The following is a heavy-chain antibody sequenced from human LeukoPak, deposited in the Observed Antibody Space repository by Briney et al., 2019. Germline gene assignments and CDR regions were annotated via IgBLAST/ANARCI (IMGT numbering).Heavy chain of an antibody. V-gene: IGHV3-48*03. D-gene: IGHD4-23*01. J-gene: IGHJ6*03. CDR3: ASLGTVGYYYYYYMDV. CDR1: GFTFSSYE. Sequence: PGGSLRLSCAASGFTFSSYEMNWVRQAPGKGLEWVSYISSSGSTIYYADSVKGRFTISRDNAKNTLYLQMNSLRAEDTAVYYCASLGTVGYYYYYYMDVWGKGTTVT. CDR2: ISSSGSTI.